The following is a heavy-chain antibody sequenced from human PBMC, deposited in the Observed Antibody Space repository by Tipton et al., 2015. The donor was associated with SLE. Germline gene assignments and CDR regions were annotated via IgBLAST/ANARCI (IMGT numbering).Heavy chain of an antibody. CDR3: ARHDTNYGRNWFDP. J-gene: IGHJ5*02. Sequence: TLSLTCNVSGGSSSRTSYHWDWIRQPPGKGPEWIGRITNNGNTYYIPSLQSRVTMSVDTSKNHFSLKLSSVTAADTAVYYCARHDTNYGRNWFDPWGQGTLVTVSS. D-gene: IGHD2-8*01. CDR2: ITNNGNT. V-gene: IGHV4-39*01. CDR1: GGSSSRTSYH.